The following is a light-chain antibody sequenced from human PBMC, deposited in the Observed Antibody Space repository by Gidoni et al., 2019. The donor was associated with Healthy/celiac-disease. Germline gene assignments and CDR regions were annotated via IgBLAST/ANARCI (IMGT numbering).Light chain of an antibody. CDR3: MQALQTPRT. CDR2: LGS. CDR1: QSLLHSNGYKY. Sequence: DIVMTQSPLSLPVTPGETFSISCRYSQSLLHSNGYKYLDWYLQEPGQSPQLLIHLGSNRASGVPYRFSGSGSGTDFTLKISRVEAEDVGVYYCMQALQTPRTFGQGTKLEIK. V-gene: IGKV2-28*01. J-gene: IGKJ2*01.